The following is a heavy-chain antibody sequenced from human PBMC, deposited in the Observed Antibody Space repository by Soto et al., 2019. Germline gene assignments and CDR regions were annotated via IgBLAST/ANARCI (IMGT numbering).Heavy chain of an antibody. D-gene: IGHD4-4*01. CDR1: GFTFSSCA. V-gene: IGHV3-23*01. CDR2: ISGSGGST. J-gene: IGHJ6*02. Sequence: GGSLRLSCAASGFTFSSCAMSWVRQAPGKGLEWVSGISGSGGSTYYADSVKGRFTISRGNSKNTLYLQMNSLRAEDTAVYYCARSRDGYSFYFYYGTDGWGQGTTVTVSS. CDR3: ARSRDGYSFYFYYGTDG.